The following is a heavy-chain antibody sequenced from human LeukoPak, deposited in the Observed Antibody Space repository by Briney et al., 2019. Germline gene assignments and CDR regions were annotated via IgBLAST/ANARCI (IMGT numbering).Heavy chain of an antibody. CDR2: INPNTGDT. J-gene: IGHJ4*02. V-gene: IGHV1-2*02. Sequence: ASVKISCKASGYTFTGYHMHWVRQAPGQGLEWMGWINPNTGDTNYAQKFQGRVTMTRDTSISAAYMELSWLRSDDTAVYYCTRDPEVATILFEYCGQRTLVTVSS. CDR1: GYTFTGYH. D-gene: IGHD5-24*01. CDR3: TRDPEVATILFEY.